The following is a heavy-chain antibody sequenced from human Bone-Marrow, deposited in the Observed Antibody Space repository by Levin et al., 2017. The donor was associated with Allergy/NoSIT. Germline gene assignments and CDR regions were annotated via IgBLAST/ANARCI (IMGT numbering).Heavy chain of an antibody. CDR2: LSGSGYDT. Sequence: GGSLRLSCAASGFTFSSYAMTWVRQVPGKGLEWVSTLSGSGYDTYYAGSVKGRFTISRDNSKNMFFLQMSSLRAEDTAVYYCAKEDNGYDRSWGQGTLVTVSS. CDR1: GFTFSSYA. V-gene: IGHV3-23*01. J-gene: IGHJ4*02. D-gene: IGHD5-12*01. CDR3: AKEDNGYDRS.